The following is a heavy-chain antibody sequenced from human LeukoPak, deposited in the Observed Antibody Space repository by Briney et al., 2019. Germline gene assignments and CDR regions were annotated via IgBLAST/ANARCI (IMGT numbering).Heavy chain of an antibody. V-gene: IGHV5-51*01. J-gene: IGHJ5*02. Sequence: GESLKISCQGSGYSFRNDWIGWVRQMPGKGLEWMGIIFPGDSDTRYSPSFQGQVTISADKSISTAYLQWSSLKASDTAMYYCARPAYSSGWYWFDPWGQGTLVTVSS. CDR1: GYSFRNDW. CDR3: ARPAYSSGWYWFDP. CDR2: IFPGDSDT. D-gene: IGHD6-19*01.